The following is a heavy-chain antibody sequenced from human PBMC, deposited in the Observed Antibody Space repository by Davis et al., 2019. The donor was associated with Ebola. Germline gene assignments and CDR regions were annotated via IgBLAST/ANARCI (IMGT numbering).Heavy chain of an antibody. CDR2: MLHDGSEK. V-gene: IGHV3-7*01. Sequence: GESLKISCAASGFTFSESWMAWVRQAPGKGLEWLANMLHDGSEKYSAGPVKGRFTISRDNARNSFYLQINSLRVEDTAVYYCARDNYWKLDYWGQGILVTVSS. J-gene: IGHJ4*02. D-gene: IGHD4-11*01. CDR1: GFTFSESW. CDR3: ARDNYWKLDY.